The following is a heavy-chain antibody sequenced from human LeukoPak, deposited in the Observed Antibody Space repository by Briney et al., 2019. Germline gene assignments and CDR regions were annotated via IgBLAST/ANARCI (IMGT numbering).Heavy chain of an antibody. Sequence: IPSETLSLTCTVSGGSINSHFWSWIRQPPGKGLEWIGYIHSTGSTNYNPSLESRVTISVDTSRNQFSLKLSSVTAADTAVYYCARDGYSGSSLFDYWGRGALVTVSS. CDR3: ARDGYSGSSLFDY. CDR2: IHSTGST. V-gene: IGHV4-59*11. J-gene: IGHJ4*02. CDR1: GGSINSHF. D-gene: IGHD5-12*01.